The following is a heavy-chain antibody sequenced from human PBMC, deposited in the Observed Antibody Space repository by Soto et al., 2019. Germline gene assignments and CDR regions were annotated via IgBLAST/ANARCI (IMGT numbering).Heavy chain of an antibody. D-gene: IGHD3-3*01. CDR2: IEAKSDGGTT. CDR1: GFTFSNAW. CDR3: TSRLSIFYGMDV. V-gene: IGHV3-15*04. Sequence: GGSLRLSCAASGFTFSNAWMAWVRQAPGKGLERVGHIEAKSDGGTTDLAAPVRGRFTTSRDDSKNTLYLQMNSLKSEDSAVYYCTSRLSIFYGMDVWGPGTTVTVSS. J-gene: IGHJ6*02.